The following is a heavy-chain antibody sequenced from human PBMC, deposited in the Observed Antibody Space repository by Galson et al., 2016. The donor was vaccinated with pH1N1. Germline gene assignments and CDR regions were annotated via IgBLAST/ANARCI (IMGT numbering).Heavy chain of an antibody. J-gene: IGHJ4*02. CDR2: IFPGDSDT. Sequence: QSGAEVKKPGESLRISCKGSGYNFPTYWVNWVRQMPGKGLEWMGIIFPGDSDTRYSPSFQGQVTISADKSINTACLQWTSLKASDTAMYFCARQPNTMTTIDFWGQGTLVTVSS. D-gene: IGHD3-3*01. V-gene: IGHV5-51*01. CDR3: ARQPNTMTTIDF. CDR1: GYNFPTYW.